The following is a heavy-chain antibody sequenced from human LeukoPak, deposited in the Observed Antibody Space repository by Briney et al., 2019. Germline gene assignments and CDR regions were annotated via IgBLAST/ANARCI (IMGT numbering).Heavy chain of an antibody. CDR1: GGSISSNYW. Sequence: SETLSLTCAVSGGSISSNYWWTWVRQPPEKGLEWIGRIHHSGSTNNNPSLNSRVTISVDKSKNQFSLNLSSVPAADTAVYYCAMGNGAAFDYWGQGILVTVSS. J-gene: IGHJ4*02. V-gene: IGHV4-4*02. D-gene: IGHD1-1*01. CDR2: IHHSGST. CDR3: AMGNGAAFDY.